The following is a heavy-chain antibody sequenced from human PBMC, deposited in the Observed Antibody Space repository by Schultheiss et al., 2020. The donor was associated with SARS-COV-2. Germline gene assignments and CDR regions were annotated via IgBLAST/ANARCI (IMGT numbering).Heavy chain of an antibody. D-gene: IGHD6-6*01. J-gene: IGHJ6*02. CDR1: GYRFTNYW. Sequence: GGSLRLSCKGSGYRFTNYWIGWVRQMPGKGLEWMGIVYPGDSDTKYSPTFQGQVTISADKSISTAYLQWSSPKASDTAMYYCTRAPLSIAARPAGMDVWGQGTTVTVSS. V-gene: IGHV5-51*01. CDR3: TRAPLSIAARPAGMDV. CDR2: VYPGDSDT.